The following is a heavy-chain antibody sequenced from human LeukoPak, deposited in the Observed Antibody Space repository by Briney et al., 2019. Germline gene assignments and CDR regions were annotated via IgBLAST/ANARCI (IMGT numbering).Heavy chain of an antibody. CDR3: VGELLTAAGTIGAFDI. J-gene: IGHJ3*02. D-gene: IGHD6-13*01. Sequence: GRSLRLSCAASGFTFSTYGMHWVRQAPGKGLECVAVIWPNGSNKYHADSVKGRFTISRDNSKSTLFLQMSSLASEDTAVYYCVGELLTAAGTIGAFDIWGRGKMVTVSS. CDR2: IWPNGSNK. V-gene: IGHV3-33*01. CDR1: GFTFSTYG.